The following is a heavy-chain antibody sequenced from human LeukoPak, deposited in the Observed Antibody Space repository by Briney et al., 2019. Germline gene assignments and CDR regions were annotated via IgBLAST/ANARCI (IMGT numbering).Heavy chain of an antibody. CDR3: ARDGKWLRPEGYFDC. CDR2: IWYDGSNK. Sequence: PGGSLRLSCAASGFTFSSYDMHWVRQAPGKGLEWVAVIWYDGSNKYYADSVKGRFTISRDNSKNTLYLQMNSLRAEDTAVYYCARDGKWLRPEGYFDCWGQGTLVTVSS. V-gene: IGHV3-33*01. D-gene: IGHD5-12*01. CDR1: GFTFSSYD. J-gene: IGHJ4*02.